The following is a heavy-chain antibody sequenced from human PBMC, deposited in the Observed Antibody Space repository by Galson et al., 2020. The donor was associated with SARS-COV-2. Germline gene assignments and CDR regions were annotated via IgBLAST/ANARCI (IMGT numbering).Heavy chain of an antibody. CDR1: GGSVITTGYY. CDR2: IYYSGST. D-gene: IGHD2-2*01. V-gene: IGHV4-39*01. Sequence: TLSLTCTVSGGSVITTGYYWGWIRQPPGKGLEWIGGIYYSGSTYYNPSLQSRVTISVDTSTHQLSLELNSVTAADTAVYYCSRYCSTINCHKAFDIWGLGTVVTVSS. CDR3: SRYCSTINCHKAFDI. J-gene: IGHJ3*02.